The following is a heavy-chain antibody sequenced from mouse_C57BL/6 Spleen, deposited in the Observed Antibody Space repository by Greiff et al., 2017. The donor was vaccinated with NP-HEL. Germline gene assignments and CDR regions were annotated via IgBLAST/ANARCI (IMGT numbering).Heavy chain of an antibody. CDR1: GYTFTSYW. V-gene: IGHV1-50*01. Sequence: VQLQQPGAELVKPGASVKLSCKASGYTFTSYWMQWVKQRPGQGLEWIGEIDPSDSYTNYNQKFKGKATLTVDTSSSTAYMQLSSLTSEDSAVYYCARSSNYVGENAMDYWGQGTSVTVSS. CDR2: IDPSDSYT. D-gene: IGHD2-5*01. CDR3: ARSSNYVGENAMDY. J-gene: IGHJ4*01.